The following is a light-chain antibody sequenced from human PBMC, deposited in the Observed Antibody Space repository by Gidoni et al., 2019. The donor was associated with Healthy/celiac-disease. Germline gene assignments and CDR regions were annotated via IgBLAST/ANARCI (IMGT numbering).Light chain of an antibody. V-gene: IGLV2-8*01. CDR3: SSYAGSNNWV. Sequence: QSALTQPPSASGSPGQSVTISCTGTSSDVGGYNYVSWYQQHPGKATNLMIYEVSKRPSGVPDRFSGSKSCNTASLTVSGLQAEDEADYYCSSYAGSNNWVFGGGTKLTVL. J-gene: IGLJ3*02. CDR2: EVS. CDR1: SSDVGGYNY.